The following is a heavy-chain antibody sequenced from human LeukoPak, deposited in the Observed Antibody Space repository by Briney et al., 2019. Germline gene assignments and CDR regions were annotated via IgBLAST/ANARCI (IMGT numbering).Heavy chain of an antibody. J-gene: IGHJ4*02. CDR3: AGERIAVAGTYFDY. Sequence: SVKVSCKASGGTFSSYAISWVRQAPGQGLEWMGGIIPIFGTANYAQKFQGRVTITTDESTSTAYMELSSLRSEDTAVYYCAGERIAVAGTYFDYWGQETLVTVSS. D-gene: IGHD6-19*01. V-gene: IGHV1-69*05. CDR1: GGTFSSYA. CDR2: IIPIFGTA.